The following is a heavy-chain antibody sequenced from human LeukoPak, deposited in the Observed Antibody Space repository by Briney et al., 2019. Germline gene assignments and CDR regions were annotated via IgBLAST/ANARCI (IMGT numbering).Heavy chain of an antibody. D-gene: IGHD5-24*01. CDR1: GFTVSSKY. V-gene: IGHV3-53*01. CDR2: VYVGGST. CDR3: ARGDGYNFFDF. Sequence: GGSLRLSCAVSGFTVSSKYMTWVRQAPGKGLDWVSVVYVGGSTYYADSVKGRFTISRDIPNNTLYLQMNSLRAEDTAVYYCARGDGYNFFDFWGQGTLVTVSS. J-gene: IGHJ4*02.